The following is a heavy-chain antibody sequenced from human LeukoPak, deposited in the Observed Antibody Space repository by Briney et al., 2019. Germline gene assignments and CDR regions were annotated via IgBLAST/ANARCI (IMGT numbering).Heavy chain of an antibody. V-gene: IGHV3-7*05. CDR1: GFSFGSYW. D-gene: IGHD3-10*01. Sequence: QPGGSLRLSCAASGFSFGSYWMTWVRQAPGKGLEWVANNNQDGGEKYYVDSVKGRFTISRDNAKNSLYVQMNSLRAEDTAVYYCASGYNASGSYLAGYFDYWGQGTLVTVSS. CDR2: NNQDGGEK. J-gene: IGHJ4*02. CDR3: ASGYNASGSYLAGYFDY.